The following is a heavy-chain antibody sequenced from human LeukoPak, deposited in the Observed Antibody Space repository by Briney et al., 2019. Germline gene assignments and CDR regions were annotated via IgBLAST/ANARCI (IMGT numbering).Heavy chain of an antibody. CDR2: MSRSSSGI. CDR1: GFTFSGYN. Sequence: GESLRLSCAASGFTFSGYNMIWVRQAPGKGLEWISYMSRSSSGIYYADSVKGRLTISRDDAKKSLYLQVNSLRAEDTAVYYCARLSGNYYVDYWGQGTLVTVSS. D-gene: IGHD1-26*01. CDR3: ARLSGNYYVDY. J-gene: IGHJ4*02. V-gene: IGHV3-48*01.